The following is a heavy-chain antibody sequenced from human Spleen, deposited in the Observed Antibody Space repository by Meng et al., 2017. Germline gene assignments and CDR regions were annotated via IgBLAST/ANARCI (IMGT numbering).Heavy chain of an antibody. D-gene: IGHD6-19*01. CDR3: ALESGWNYFDY. V-gene: IGHV3-66*02. Sequence: GGSLRLSCAASGFTFSAYWMHWVRQVPGKGLEWVSVIYSGGNTYYADSVKGRFTISRDNSKNTLYLQMNSLRAEDTAVYYCALESGWNYFDYWGQGTLVTVSS. J-gene: IGHJ4*02. CDR1: GFTFSAYW. CDR2: IYSGGNT.